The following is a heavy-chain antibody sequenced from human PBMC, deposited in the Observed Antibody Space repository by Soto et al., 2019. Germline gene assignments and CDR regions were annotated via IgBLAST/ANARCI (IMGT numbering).Heavy chain of an antibody. CDR2: IKQDGSEE. J-gene: IGHJ6*03. Sequence: EVPLVESGGGLVQPGGSLRLSCAASGFTFSTYWMSWVRQAPGKGLEWVANIKQDGSEEYYVGSVKGRFTISRDNAKKSLYLQMNSLRAEDTAVYYCARDYYDFWSGSYYYYMDVWGKGTTVTVSS. D-gene: IGHD3-3*01. V-gene: IGHV3-7*01. CDR3: ARDYYDFWSGSYYYYMDV. CDR1: GFTFSTYW.